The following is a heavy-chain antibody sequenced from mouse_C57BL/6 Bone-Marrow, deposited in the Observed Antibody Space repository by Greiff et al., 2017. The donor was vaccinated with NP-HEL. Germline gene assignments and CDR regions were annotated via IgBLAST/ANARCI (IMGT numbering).Heavy chain of an antibody. CDR2: IYPSDSET. J-gene: IGHJ3*01. CDR3: GYGSSSWFAY. D-gene: IGHD1-1*01. V-gene: IGHV1-61*01. CDR1: GYTFTSYW. Sequence: VQLQQPGAELVRPGSSVKLSCKASGYTFTSYWMDWVKQRPGQGLEWIGNIYPSDSETHYNQKFKDKATLTVDKSSSTAYMQLSSLTSEDSAVYYCGYGSSSWFAYWGQGTLVTVSA.